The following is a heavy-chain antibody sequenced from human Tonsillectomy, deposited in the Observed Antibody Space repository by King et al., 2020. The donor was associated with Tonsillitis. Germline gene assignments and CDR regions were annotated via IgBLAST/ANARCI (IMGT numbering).Heavy chain of an antibody. D-gene: IGHD1-1*01. CDR2: IKSNTDGGTT. Sequence: VQLVESGGGLVKPGGSLRLSCAASGFSVTNAWMSWVRQAPGKGLEWVGRIKSNTDGGTTDYVAPVKGRFSISRDESKNTLYLQMNSLKNEDTAVYYCEAQVQLLRRGYPYYYGMDVWGQGTTVTVSS. V-gene: IGHV3-15*01. CDR1: GFSVTNAW. J-gene: IGHJ6*02. CDR3: EAQVQLLRRGYPYYYGMDV.